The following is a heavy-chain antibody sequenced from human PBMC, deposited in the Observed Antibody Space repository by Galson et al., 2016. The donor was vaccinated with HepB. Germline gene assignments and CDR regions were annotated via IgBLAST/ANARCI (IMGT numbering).Heavy chain of an antibody. V-gene: IGHV3-23*01. CDR2: ISRSGDST. CDR3: AQGSTAPAV. D-gene: IGHD2-2*01. Sequence: SLRLSCAASGFTFRNYGMTWVRQAPGKGLEVVSGISRSGDSTDYADSVKGRFTISRDNSKNTLSLQMNSLTADDTAIYYCAQGSTAPAVWGKGTTVTVSS. CDR1: GFTFRNYG. J-gene: IGHJ6*04.